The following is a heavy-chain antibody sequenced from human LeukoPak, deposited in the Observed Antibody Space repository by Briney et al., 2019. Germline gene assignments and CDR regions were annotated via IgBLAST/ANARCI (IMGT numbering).Heavy chain of an antibody. V-gene: IGHV3-30-3*01. CDR2: ISYDGSNK. J-gene: IGHJ3*02. CDR1: GFTFSHYA. CDR3: ARESGVHNILRWGDGAFDI. D-gene: IGHD4-23*01. Sequence: PGGSLTLSCAASGFTFSHYAVHWVRQAPGKGLEWVALISYDGSNKYYADSVKGRFTISRDNSKNTLYLEMNSLRAEDTAVYYCARESGVHNILRWGDGAFDIWGQGTMVTVSS.